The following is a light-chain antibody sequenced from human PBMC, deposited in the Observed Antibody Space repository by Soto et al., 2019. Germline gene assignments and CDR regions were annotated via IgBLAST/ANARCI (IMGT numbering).Light chain of an antibody. V-gene: IGLV2-8*01. CDR1: NSDIGGYNY. Sequence: QSVLTQPPSASGSPGQSVTISCTGTNSDIGGYNYVSWYQHHPGKAPKLMIYAVSKRPSGVPDRFSGSKSGNTASLTVSGLQAEDEADYYCSSYAGSNNWVFGGGTKLTVL. CDR2: AVS. CDR3: SSYAGSNNWV. J-gene: IGLJ3*02.